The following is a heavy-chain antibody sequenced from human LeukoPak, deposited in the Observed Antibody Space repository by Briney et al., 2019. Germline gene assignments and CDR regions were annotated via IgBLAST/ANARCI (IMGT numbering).Heavy chain of an antibody. D-gene: IGHD3-3*01. CDR3: AREYYDFWSGSQYYFDY. CDR1: GFTFSSYG. J-gene: IGHJ4*02. V-gene: IGHV3-30*02. Sequence: GGSLRLSCAASGFTFSSYGMHWVRQAPGKGLEWVAFIRYDGSNKYYADSVKGRFTISRDNAKNSLYLQMNSLRAEDTAVYYCAREYYDFWSGSQYYFDYGGQGTLVTVSS. CDR2: IRYDGSNK.